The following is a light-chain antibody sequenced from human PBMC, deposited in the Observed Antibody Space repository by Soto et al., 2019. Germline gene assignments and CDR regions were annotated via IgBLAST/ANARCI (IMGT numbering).Light chain of an antibody. CDR1: NIGSKS. J-gene: IGLJ2*01. V-gene: IGLV3-21*04. CDR2: YDS. CDR3: QVWDSSSDHVV. Sequence: SYELTQPPSVSVAPGKTARITCGGTNIGSKSVHWYQQKPGQAPVLVIYYDSDRPSGIPERFSGANSGNTATLTISRVEDGDEADYYCQVWDSSSDHVVFGGGTKVTVL.